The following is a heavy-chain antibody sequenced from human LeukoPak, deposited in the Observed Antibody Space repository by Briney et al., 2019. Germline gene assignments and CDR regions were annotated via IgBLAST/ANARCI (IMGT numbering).Heavy chain of an antibody. D-gene: IGHD3-3*01. Sequence: PSETLSLTCTVSGGSISSYYWSWIRQPPGKGLEWIGYIYYSGSTNYNPSLKSRVTISVDTSKNQFSLKLSSVTAADTAVYYCARGGFLEWLPYYYYYGMDVWGQGTTVTVS. CDR3: ARGGFLEWLPYYYYYGMDV. CDR2: IYYSGST. J-gene: IGHJ6*02. CDR1: GGSISSYY. V-gene: IGHV4-59*01.